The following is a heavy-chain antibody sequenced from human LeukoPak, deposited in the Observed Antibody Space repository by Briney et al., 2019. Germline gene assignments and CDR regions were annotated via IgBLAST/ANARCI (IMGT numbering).Heavy chain of an antibody. Sequence: PGGSLRLSCAASGFTFSSYGMHWVRQAPGKGLEWVAFIRYDGSNKYYADSVKGRFTISRDNSKNTLYLQMNSLRAEDTAVYYCAKDLRYENYYFDYWGQGTLVPVSS. V-gene: IGHV3-30*02. D-gene: IGHD2-15*01. CDR2: IRYDGSNK. CDR1: GFTFSSYG. J-gene: IGHJ4*02. CDR3: AKDLRYENYYFDY.